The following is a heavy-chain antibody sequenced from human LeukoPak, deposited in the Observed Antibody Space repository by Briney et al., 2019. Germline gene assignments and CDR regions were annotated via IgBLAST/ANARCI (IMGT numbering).Heavy chain of an antibody. CDR3: ARDPAPGSFDI. CDR2: IQYDGSNK. V-gene: IGHV3-30*02. J-gene: IGHJ3*02. D-gene: IGHD3-10*01. Sequence: PGGSLRLSCAASGFTFSSYGMHWVRQAPGKGLEWVAFIQYDGSNKYYADSVKGRFTISRDNSKNTLYLQMNSLRAEDTAVYYCARDPAPGSFDIWGQGTMVTVSS. CDR1: GFTFSSYG.